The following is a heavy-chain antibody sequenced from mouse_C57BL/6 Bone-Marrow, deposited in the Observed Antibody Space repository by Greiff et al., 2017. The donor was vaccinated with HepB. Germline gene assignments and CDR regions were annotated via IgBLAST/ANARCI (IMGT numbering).Heavy chain of an antibody. CDR2: IHPNSGST. CDR3: ARVGLLRLMDY. CDR1: GYTFTSYW. D-gene: IGHD1-1*01. Sequence: QVQLQQPGAELVKPGASVKLSCKASGYTFTSYWMHWVKQRPGQGLEWIGMIHPNSGSTNYNEKFKSKATLTVDKSSSTAYMQLSSLTSEDSAVYYCARVGLLRLMDYWGQGTSVTVSS. V-gene: IGHV1-64*01. J-gene: IGHJ4*01.